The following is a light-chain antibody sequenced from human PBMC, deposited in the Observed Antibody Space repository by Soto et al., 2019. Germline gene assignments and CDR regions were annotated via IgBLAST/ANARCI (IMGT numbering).Light chain of an antibody. Sequence: QSALTQPASVSGSPGQSITVCCTGTSGDVENYDLVSWYQQHPGQAPKVIIYGVTKRPSGVSNRFSGSKSGNTASLTISGLQAEVEAEYYSCSYTGDNSRVFGGGTKVTVL. V-gene: IGLV2-23*02. J-gene: IGLJ3*02. CDR2: GVT. CDR1: SGDVENYDL. CDR3: CSYTGDNSRV.